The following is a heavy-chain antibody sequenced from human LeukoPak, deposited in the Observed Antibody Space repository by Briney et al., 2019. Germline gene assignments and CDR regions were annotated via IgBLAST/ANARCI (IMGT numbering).Heavy chain of an antibody. Sequence: GGSLRLSCATSGFTFSSYEMNWVRQAPEKGLEWVSYISHSGTSIYYADSVKGRFTFSRDNAKNSLFLQMNSLRAEDTAVYYCARGRAVAGSHYGMDVWGKGTTVTVSS. J-gene: IGHJ6*04. CDR3: ARGRAVAGSHYGMDV. D-gene: IGHD6-19*01. V-gene: IGHV3-48*03. CDR1: GFTFSSYE. CDR2: ISHSGTSI.